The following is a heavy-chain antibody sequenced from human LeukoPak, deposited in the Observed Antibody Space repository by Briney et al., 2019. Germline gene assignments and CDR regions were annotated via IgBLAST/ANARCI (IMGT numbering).Heavy chain of an antibody. V-gene: IGHV5-51*03. J-gene: IGHJ3*02. Sequence: GESLKISCKGSGYSFTSYWIGWVRQMPGKGLEWMGIIYPGDSDTRYSPSFQGQVTISADKSISTAYLQWSSLKASDTAMYYCARAYYDILTGQDTFDIWGQGTMVTVSS. CDR3: ARAYYDILTGQDTFDI. CDR2: IYPGDSDT. CDR1: GYSFTSYW. D-gene: IGHD3-9*01.